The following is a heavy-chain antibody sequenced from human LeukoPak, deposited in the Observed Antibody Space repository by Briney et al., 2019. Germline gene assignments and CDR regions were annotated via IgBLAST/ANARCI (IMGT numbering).Heavy chain of an antibody. CDR1: GFTFSSYA. D-gene: IGHD3-22*01. CDR3: ARDPYYYDSSVNY. V-gene: IGHV3-7*03. CDR2: IEQDGSEK. Sequence: GGSLRLSCAASGFTFSSYAMSWVRQAPGKGLEWVANIEQDGSEKNYVDSVKGRFTISRDNAKNSLYLQMNSLRAEDTAVYYCARDPYYYDSSVNYWGQGTLVTVSS. J-gene: IGHJ4*02.